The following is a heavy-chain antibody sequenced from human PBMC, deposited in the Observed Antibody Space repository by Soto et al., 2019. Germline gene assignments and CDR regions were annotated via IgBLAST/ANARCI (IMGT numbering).Heavy chain of an antibody. CDR2: ISRSSTGI. V-gene: IGHV3-48*02. J-gene: IGHJ6*02. CDR3: ARAVTWGVDV. CDR1: GFTFSLYS. Sequence: EVQLVESGGGLVQPGGSLRLSCAASGFTFSLYSMRWVRQAPGKGLEWVSYISRSSTGIHYADSVKVRFTIYRDDATNSMHLQMNSLRDGDTAVYYCARAVTWGVDVWGQATTVPISS. D-gene: IGHD3-10*01.